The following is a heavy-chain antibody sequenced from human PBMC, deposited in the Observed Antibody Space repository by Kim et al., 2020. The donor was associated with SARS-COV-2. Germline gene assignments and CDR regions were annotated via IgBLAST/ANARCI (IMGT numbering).Heavy chain of an antibody. CDR3: ARHPEQYCSGGSCYPADY. V-gene: IGHV4-39*01. J-gene: IGHJ4*02. Sequence: KSRVTISADTSKNQFSLKLSSVTAADTAVYYCARHPEQYCSGGSCYPADYWGQGTLVTVSS. D-gene: IGHD2-15*01.